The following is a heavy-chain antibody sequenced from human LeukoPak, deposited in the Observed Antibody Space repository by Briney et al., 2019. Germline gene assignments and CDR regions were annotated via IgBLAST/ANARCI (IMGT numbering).Heavy chain of an antibody. CDR1: GGSISSSSYY. CDR3: ARQWYYYDSSGPGAGDY. V-gene: IGHV4-39*01. CDR2: IYYSGST. J-gene: IGHJ4*02. Sequence: SETLSLTCTVSGGSISSSSYYWGWIRQPPGKGLEWIGSIYYSGSTYYNPSLKSRVTISVNTSKNQFSLKLSSVTAADTAVYYCARQWYYYDSSGPGAGDYWGQGTLVTVSS. D-gene: IGHD3-22*01.